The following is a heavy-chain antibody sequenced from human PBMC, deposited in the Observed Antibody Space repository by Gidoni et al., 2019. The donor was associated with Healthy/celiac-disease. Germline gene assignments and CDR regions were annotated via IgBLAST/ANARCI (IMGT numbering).Heavy chain of an antibody. J-gene: IGHJ2*01. D-gene: IGHD2-2*01. Sequence: QVQLQESGPGLVKPSQTLSLTCTVSGGSISSGGYYWSWIRQHPGKGLEWIGYIYYSGSTYYNPSLKSRVTISVDTSKNQFSLKLSSVTAADTAVYYCASERYCSSTSCYQPDPYWYFDLWGRGTLVTVSS. CDR2: IYYSGST. CDR3: ASERYCSSTSCYQPDPYWYFDL. V-gene: IGHV4-31*03. CDR1: GGSISSGGYY.